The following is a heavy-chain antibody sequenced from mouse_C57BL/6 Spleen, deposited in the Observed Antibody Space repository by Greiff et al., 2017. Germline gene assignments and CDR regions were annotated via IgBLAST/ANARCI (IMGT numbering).Heavy chain of an antibody. CDR1: GFTFSSYA. D-gene: IGHD2-1*01. Sequence: EVQLQESGGGLVKPGGSLKLSCAASGFTFSSYAMSWVRQTPEKRLEWVATISDGGSYTYYPDNVKGRFTISRDNAKNNLYLQMSHLKSEDTAMYYCARDQGNSLMDYWGQGTSVTVSS. CDR2: ISDGGSYT. V-gene: IGHV5-4*01. CDR3: ARDQGNSLMDY. J-gene: IGHJ4*01.